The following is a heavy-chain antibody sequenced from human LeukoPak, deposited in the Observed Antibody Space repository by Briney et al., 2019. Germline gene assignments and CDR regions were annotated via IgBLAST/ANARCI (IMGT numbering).Heavy chain of an antibody. V-gene: IGHV1-2*02. J-gene: IGHJ4*02. D-gene: IGHD6-13*01. Sequence: GASVKVSCKASGYTFIDCYMNWVRQAPGQGLEWMGWINPNSGGTNYAQKFQGRVTMTRDTSITTAYMELSSLRSDDTAMYYCTRALASDYWGQGTLVTVSS. CDR3: TRALASDY. CDR1: GYTFIDCY. CDR2: INPNSGGT.